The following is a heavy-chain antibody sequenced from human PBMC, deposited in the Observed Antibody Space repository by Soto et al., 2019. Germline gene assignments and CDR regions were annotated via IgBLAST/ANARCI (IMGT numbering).Heavy chain of an antibody. J-gene: IGHJ4*02. V-gene: IGHV1-69*02. Sequence: QVQLVQSGAEVKRPGSSVKVSCKASGDTFNFYSINWVRQAPGLGLEWMGRVNPIVRMSNYAQKFQGRVTMNEDKYTSTAYMELSSLRSEDTAIYYCASSYGSGYRAFDYWGQGALVTVSS. D-gene: IGHD3-10*01. CDR1: GDTFNFYS. CDR2: VNPIVRMS. CDR3: ASSYGSGYRAFDY.